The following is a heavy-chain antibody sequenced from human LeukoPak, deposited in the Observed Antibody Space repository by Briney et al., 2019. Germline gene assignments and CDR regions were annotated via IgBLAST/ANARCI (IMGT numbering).Heavy chain of an antibody. Sequence: GGSLRLFRASSGFTLSNYAMHWVRQAPGKGLEYVSAISSNWGSTYYPNSVKDRFTISRDNSKNTLYLQMGSLRAEDMAVYYCARDRGIVVLPAAMDVWGKGTTVTVSS. CDR3: ARDRGIVVLPAAMDV. CDR1: GFTLSNYA. J-gene: IGHJ6*04. D-gene: IGHD2-2*01. CDR2: ISSNWGST. V-gene: IGHV3-64*01.